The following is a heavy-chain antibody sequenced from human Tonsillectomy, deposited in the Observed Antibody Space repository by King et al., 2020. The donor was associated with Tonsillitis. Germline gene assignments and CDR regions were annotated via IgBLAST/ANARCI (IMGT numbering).Heavy chain of an antibody. V-gene: IGHV1-18*01. J-gene: IGHJ4*02. CDR1: GYTFISYG. Sequence: VQLVESGAEVKKPGASVKVSCKASGYTFISYGLSWVRQAPGQGLEWMGWISAYNHNTNYTQKLQGRGTMTTDTSTSTAYMELRSLRSDDTAIYYCARVELNSGWFYFWGQGTLVTVSS. D-gene: IGHD6-19*01. CDR2: ISAYNHNT. CDR3: ARVELNSGWFYF.